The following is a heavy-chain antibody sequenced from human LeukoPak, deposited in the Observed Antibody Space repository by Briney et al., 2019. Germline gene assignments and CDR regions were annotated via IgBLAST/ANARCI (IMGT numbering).Heavy chain of an antibody. Sequence: SETLSLTCTVSGGSISSYYWRWIRQPPGKGLEWIGYIYYSGSTNYNPSLKSRVTISVDTSKNQFSLKLSSVTAADTAVYYCARSSPSGWPPDNFDYWGQGTLVTVSS. CDR1: GGSISSYY. CDR2: IYYSGST. D-gene: IGHD6-19*01. V-gene: IGHV4-59*01. CDR3: ARSSPSGWPPDNFDY. J-gene: IGHJ4*02.